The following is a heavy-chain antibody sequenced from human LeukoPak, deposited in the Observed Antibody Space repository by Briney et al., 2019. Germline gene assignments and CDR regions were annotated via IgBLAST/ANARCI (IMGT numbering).Heavy chain of an antibody. D-gene: IGHD2-15*01. J-gene: IGHJ4*02. CDR2: IDWDDDK. Sequence: ESGPTLVNPTQTLTLTCTFSGFSLSTSGMRVSWIRQPPGKALEWLARIDWDDDKFYSTSLKTRLTISKDTSKNQVVLTMTNMDPVDTATYYCARLSPRCSGGSCYDYYFDYWGQGTLVTVPS. CDR1: GFSLSTSGMR. V-gene: IGHV2-70*04. CDR3: ARLSPRCSGGSCYDYYFDY.